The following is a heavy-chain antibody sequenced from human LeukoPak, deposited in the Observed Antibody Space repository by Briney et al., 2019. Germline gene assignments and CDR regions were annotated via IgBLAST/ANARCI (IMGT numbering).Heavy chain of an antibody. J-gene: IGHJ4*02. Sequence: GGSLRLSCAASGFTFDDYAMHWVRQAPGKGLEWVSGISWNSGSIGYADSVKGRFTISRDNAKNSLYLQMNSLRAEDMALYYCAKSTSPYYYDSSGYYLDYWGQGTLVTVSS. V-gene: IGHV3-9*03. CDR1: GFTFDDYA. D-gene: IGHD3-22*01. CDR2: ISWNSGSI. CDR3: AKSTSPYYYDSSGYYLDY.